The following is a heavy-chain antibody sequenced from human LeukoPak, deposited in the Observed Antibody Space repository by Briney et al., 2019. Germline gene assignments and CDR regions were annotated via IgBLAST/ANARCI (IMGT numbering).Heavy chain of an antibody. CDR2: IYHSGST. D-gene: IGHD2-2*01. Sequence: SETLSLTCAVSGGSISSGGYSWSWIRQPPGKGLGWIGYIYHSGSTYYNPSLKSRVTISVDRSKNQFSLKLSSVTAADTAVYYCARVVPAASSWFDPWGQGTLVTVSS. CDR3: ARVVPAASSWFDP. V-gene: IGHV4-30-2*01. CDR1: GGSISSGGYS. J-gene: IGHJ5*02.